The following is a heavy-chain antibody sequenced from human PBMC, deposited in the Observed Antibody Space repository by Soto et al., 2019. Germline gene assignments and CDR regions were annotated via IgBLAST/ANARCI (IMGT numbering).Heavy chain of an antibody. CDR3: ARDLLSPDSSGYYYHDAFDI. V-gene: IGHV3-66*01. CDR2: IYSGGST. Sequence: PGGSLRLSCAASGFTVSSNYMSWVRQAPGKGLEWVSVIYSGGSTYYADSVKGRFTISRDNSKNTLYLQMNSLRAEDTAVYYCARDLLSPDSSGYYYHDAFDIWGQGTMVTVSS. CDR1: GFTVSSNY. J-gene: IGHJ3*02. D-gene: IGHD3-22*01.